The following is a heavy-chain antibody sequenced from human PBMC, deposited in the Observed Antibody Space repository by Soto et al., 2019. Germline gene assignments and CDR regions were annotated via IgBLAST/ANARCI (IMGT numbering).Heavy chain of an antibody. D-gene: IGHD3-10*01. J-gene: IGHJ4*02. V-gene: IGHV3-23*01. CDR2: ISGSGGST. Sequence: GGSLRLSCAASGFTFSSYAMSWVRQAPGKGLEWVSAISGSGGSTYYADSVKGRFTISRDNSKNTLYLQMNSLRAEDTAVYYCAKGTYYYGSGRNPGGLKYYFDYWGQGTLETVSS. CDR1: GFTFSSYA. CDR3: AKGTYYYGSGRNPGGLKYYFDY.